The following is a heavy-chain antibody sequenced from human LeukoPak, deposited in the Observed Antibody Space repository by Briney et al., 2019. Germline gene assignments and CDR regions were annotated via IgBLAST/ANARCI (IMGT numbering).Heavy chain of an antibody. V-gene: IGHV4-38-2*02. D-gene: IGHD3-16*01. CDR1: GYSISSGYY. Sequence: SETLSLTCTVSGYSISSGYYWGWIRQPPGKGLEWIGSIYHSGSTYYNPSLKSRVTISVDTSKNQLSLKLSSVTAADTAVYYCARAPPGEYYFDYWGQGTLVTVSS. CDR2: IYHSGST. CDR3: ARAPPGEYYFDY. J-gene: IGHJ4*02.